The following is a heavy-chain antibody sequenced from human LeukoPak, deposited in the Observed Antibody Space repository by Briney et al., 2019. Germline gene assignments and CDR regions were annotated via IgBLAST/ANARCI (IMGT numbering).Heavy chain of an antibody. CDR1: GYSFTGYY. D-gene: IGHD3-10*01. V-gene: IGHV1-46*01. J-gene: IGHJ4*02. CDR2: INPSGGST. CDR3: ARDLRGSNRAYGSGSD. Sequence: ASVKVSCKASGYSFTGYYMHWVRQAPGQGLEWMGIINPSGGSTSYAQKFQGRVTMTTDTSTSTAYMELRSLRSGDTAVYYCARDLRGSNRAYGSGSDWGQGTLVTVSS.